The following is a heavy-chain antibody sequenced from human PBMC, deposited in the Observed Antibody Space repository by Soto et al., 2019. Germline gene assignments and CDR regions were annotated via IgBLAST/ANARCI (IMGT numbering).Heavy chain of an antibody. D-gene: IGHD6-13*01. CDR3: ARWRAAAGAEYFQH. Sequence: GGSLRLSCAASGFTFSSYWVSWVRQAPGKGLEWVANIKQDGSEKYYVDSVKGRFTISRDNAKNSLYLQMNSLRAEDTAVYYCARWRAAAGAEYFQHWGQGTLVTVSS. J-gene: IGHJ1*01. CDR1: GFTFSSYW. V-gene: IGHV3-7*01. CDR2: IKQDGSEK.